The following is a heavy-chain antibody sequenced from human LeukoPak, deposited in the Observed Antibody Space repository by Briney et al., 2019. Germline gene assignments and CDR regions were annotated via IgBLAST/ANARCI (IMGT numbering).Heavy chain of an antibody. CDR3: ARHSGSGWQALGY. D-gene: IGHD6-19*01. CDR2: TSYNGNT. V-gene: IGHV1-18*04. Sequence: ASVKVSCKASGYTFNNYGISWVRQAPGLGLEWMGWTSYNGNTNYAQKIQDRVTMTTDTSTTTAYMELRSLESDDTAVYYCARHSGSGWQALGYWGQGTLVTVSS. CDR1: GYTFNNYG. J-gene: IGHJ4*02.